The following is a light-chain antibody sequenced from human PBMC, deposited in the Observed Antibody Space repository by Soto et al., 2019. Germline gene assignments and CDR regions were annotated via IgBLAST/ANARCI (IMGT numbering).Light chain of an antibody. J-gene: IGLJ1*01. CDR3: NSYTIISAPFV. V-gene: IGLV2-14*01. Sequence: QSALTQPDSVSGSPGQSITICCTGTSSDVGGYNYVSWYQQHPGKAPKLIIYEVSDRPSGVSHRFSGSKSGNTASLTISGLQAEDEADYYCNSYTIISAPFVFGAGTKLTVL. CDR1: SSDVGGYNY. CDR2: EVS.